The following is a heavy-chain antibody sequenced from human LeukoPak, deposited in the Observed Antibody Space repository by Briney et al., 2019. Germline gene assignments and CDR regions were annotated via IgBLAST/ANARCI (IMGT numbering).Heavy chain of an antibody. Sequence: SGNPSPTRPGSGFSLSSGFYWGLVPQPPRKGLEWVWGIYHSGSTYYNPSLKSRVTISVDTSKNQFSLKLSSVTAADTAVYYCASQDGYNIIPPTYFDYWGQGTLVTVSS. V-gene: IGHV4-38-2*01. CDR1: GFSLSSGFY. J-gene: IGHJ4*02. D-gene: IGHD5-24*01. CDR2: IYHSGST. CDR3: ASQDGYNIIPPTYFDY.